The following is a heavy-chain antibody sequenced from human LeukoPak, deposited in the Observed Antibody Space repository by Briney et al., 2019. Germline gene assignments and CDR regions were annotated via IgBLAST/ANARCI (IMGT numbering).Heavy chain of an antibody. D-gene: IGHD2-2*01. V-gene: IGHV1-18*04. CDR2: ISAYNGNT. CDR3: ARDIDIVVVPAAPGAFDI. CDR1: GYTFTSYG. Sequence: ASVKVSCKASGYTFTSYGISWVRQAPGQGPEWMGWISAYNGNTNYAQKLQGRVTMTTDTSTSTAYMELRSLRSDDTAVYYCARDIDIVVVPAAPGAFDIWGQGTMVTVSS. J-gene: IGHJ3*02.